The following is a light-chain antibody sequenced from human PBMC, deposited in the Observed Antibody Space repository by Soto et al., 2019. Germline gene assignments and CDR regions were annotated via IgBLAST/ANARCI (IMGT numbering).Light chain of an antibody. J-gene: IGKJ5*01. CDR2: KVS. V-gene: IGKV2-30*02. CDR3: MQGTHWPIT. CDR1: QSLXXXDXIAY. Sequence: DVVITQSLLSLPFTLGQPASISCASNQSLXXXDXIAYFSWLQQRPGRSPRRLIYKVSTRDSGVPARFSGSGSGTDFALKISRVEAEDVGVYYCMQGTHWPITFGQGTRLEIK.